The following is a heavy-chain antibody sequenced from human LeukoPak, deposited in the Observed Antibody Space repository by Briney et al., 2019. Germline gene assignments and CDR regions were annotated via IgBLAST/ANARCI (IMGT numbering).Heavy chain of an antibody. CDR2: IYYSGST. CDR1: GGSVSGYY. V-gene: IGHV4-59*02. D-gene: IGHD2-2*01. J-gene: IGHJ6*03. Sequence: SETLSLTCAVYGGSVSGYYWSWIRQPPGKGLEWIGYIYYSGSTNYNPSLKSRVTISVDTSKNQFSLKLSSVTAADTAVYYCARVSSRNYYYYMDVWGKGTTVTVSS. CDR3: ARVSSRNYYYYMDV.